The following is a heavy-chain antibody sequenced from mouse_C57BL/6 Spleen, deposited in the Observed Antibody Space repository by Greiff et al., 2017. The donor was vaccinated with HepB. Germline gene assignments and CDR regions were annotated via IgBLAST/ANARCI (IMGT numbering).Heavy chain of an antibody. CDR3: ARYYYDYEDWYFDV. J-gene: IGHJ1*03. CDR1: GYAFSSSW. V-gene: IGHV1-82*01. Sequence: VQLQQSGPELVKPGASVKISCKASGYAFSSSWMNWVKQRPGKGLEWIGRIYPGDGDTNYNGKFKGKATLTADKSSSTAYMQLSSLTSEDSAVYFCARYYYDYEDWYFDVWGTGTTGTVSS. CDR2: IYPGDGDT. D-gene: IGHD2-4*01.